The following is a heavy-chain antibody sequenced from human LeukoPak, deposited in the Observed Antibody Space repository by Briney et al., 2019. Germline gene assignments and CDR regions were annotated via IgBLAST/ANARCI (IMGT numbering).Heavy chain of an antibody. CDR1: GFTFSNCA. CDR3: AKKWGVGTTTLDYFDY. Sequence: PGGSLRLSCAASGFTFSNCAMSWVRQAPGKGLEWVSGISGSGGSTYYADSVKGRFTISRDNSKNTLYLQMNSLTDEDTAVYYCAKKWGVGTTTLDYFDYWGQGTLVTVSS. CDR2: ISGSGGST. D-gene: IGHD1-26*01. J-gene: IGHJ4*02. V-gene: IGHV3-23*01.